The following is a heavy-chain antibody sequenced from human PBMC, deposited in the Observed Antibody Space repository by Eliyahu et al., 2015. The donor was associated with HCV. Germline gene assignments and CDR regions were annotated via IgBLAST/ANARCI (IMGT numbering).Heavy chain of an antibody. CDR2: FCHSGST. CDR3: VRLLRLGELPDY. J-gene: IGHJ4*02. Sequence: QLQLQESGPGLVKPSXTLSLTCXXSGXSXRNGIKCWGWIRQPPGKGLEWIGNFCHSGSTYYTPSLKSRVTIPADTSKNQFSLKLRSVTAADTAVYYCVRLLRLGELPDYWGQGILVTVSS. V-gene: IGHV4-39*01. CDR1: GXSXRNGIKC. D-gene: IGHD3-16*01.